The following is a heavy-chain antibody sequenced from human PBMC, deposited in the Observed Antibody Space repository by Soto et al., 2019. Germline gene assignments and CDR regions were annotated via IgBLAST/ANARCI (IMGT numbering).Heavy chain of an antibody. Sequence: PSETLSLTCTFSGYTLSSHTYCWGWVRPPPGKGPEWIASITYSGSTYYTPSLKSRVTISVNTSSNQFSLKVNSVTAAADTAVYYCVRFWPPTDYNLLTVYSDAFDYWVRGTLVTVSS. CDR3: VRFWPPTDYNLLTVYSDAFDY. CDR2: ITYSGST. V-gene: IGHV4-39*01. CDR1: GYTLSSHTYC. J-gene: IGHJ4*02. D-gene: IGHD3-9*01.